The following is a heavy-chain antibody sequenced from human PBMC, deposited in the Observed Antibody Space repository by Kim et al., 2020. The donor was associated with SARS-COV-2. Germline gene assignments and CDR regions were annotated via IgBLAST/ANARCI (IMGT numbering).Heavy chain of an antibody. CDR2: ISYDGSNK. Sequence: GGSLRLSCAASGFTFSSYAMHWVRQAPGKGLEWVAVISYDGSNKYYADSVKGRFTISRDNSKNTLYLQMNSLRAEDTAVYYCARDPLTTVTSPDPWFDP. CDR1: GFTFSSYA. CDR3: ARDPLTTVTSPDPWFDP. V-gene: IGHV3-30-3*01. D-gene: IGHD4-4*01. J-gene: IGHJ5*02.